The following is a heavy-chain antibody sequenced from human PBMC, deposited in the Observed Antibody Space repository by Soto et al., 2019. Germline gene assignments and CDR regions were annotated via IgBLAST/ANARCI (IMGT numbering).Heavy chain of an antibody. CDR2: INPNSGGT. CDR3: ARGPFYYDRSGYYYIDH. J-gene: IGHJ4*02. Sequence: QVQLVQSGAEVKKPGASVKVSCKASGYTFTGSCIHWVRQAPGQGLDWMGWINPNSGGTNYAQNFQGRVTITRDTSVSTAYMERSRLSSDDTAVYYCARGPFYYDRSGYYYIDHLGQGTLVTVSS. CDR1: GYTFTGSC. D-gene: IGHD3-22*01. V-gene: IGHV1-2*02.